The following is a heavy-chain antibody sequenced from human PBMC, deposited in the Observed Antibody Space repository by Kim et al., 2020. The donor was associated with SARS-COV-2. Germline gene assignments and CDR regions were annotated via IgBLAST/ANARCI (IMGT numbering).Heavy chain of an antibody. V-gene: IGHV1-18*01. CDR3: AKDSSRSYPDY. D-gene: IGHD3-10*01. CDR1: GYTFTSYG. J-gene: IGHJ4*02. CDR2: ISPYNDNT. Sequence: ASVKVSCKASGYTFTSYGITWVRQAPGQGLEWMGWISPYNDNTNYAQKLQGRVSMTTDTSTSTAYMELRSLRSDDTAVYYCAKDSSRSYPDYWGQGTLVTVSS.